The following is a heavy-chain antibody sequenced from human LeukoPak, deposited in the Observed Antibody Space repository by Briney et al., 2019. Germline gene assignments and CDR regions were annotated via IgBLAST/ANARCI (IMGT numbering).Heavy chain of an antibody. CDR1: GYTFTSYD. Sequence: ASVKVSCKASGYTFTSYDINWVRQATGQGLEWMGWMNPNSGNTGYAQKFQGRVTMTRNTSISTAYMELSSLRSEDTAVYYCASLGSTTVTRNDAFDIWGQGTMVTASS. CDR2: MNPNSGNT. CDR3: ASLGSTTVTRNDAFDI. J-gene: IGHJ3*02. V-gene: IGHV1-8*01. D-gene: IGHD4-17*01.